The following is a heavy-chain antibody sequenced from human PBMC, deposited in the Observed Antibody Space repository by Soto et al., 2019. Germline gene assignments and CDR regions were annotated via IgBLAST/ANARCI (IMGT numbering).Heavy chain of an antibody. J-gene: IGHJ5*02. D-gene: IGHD1-26*01. Sequence: GGSLRLSCAASGFTFSNAWMSWVRQAPGQGLLWVSRIHMDGRTTTYADSVKGRFTISRDNANNMMYLQMNSLRVEDTAVYYCVRGGISGGFFNYGSWGQGALVTVSS. V-gene: IGHV3-74*01. CDR3: VRGGISGGFFNYGS. CDR2: IHMDGRTT. CDR1: GFTFSNAW.